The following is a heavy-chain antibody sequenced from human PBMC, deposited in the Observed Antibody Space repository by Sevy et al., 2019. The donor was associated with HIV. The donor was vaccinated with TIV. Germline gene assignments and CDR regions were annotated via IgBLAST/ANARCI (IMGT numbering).Heavy chain of an antibody. J-gene: IGHJ4*02. CDR2: ISNSGDTI. V-gene: IGHV3-48*03. Sequence: GGSLRLSCVASGFIFSSYEMNWVRQAPGKGLEWVSYISNSGDTISYSDSVRGRFTISRDNARNSLYLQMNSLRAEDTAAYYCARELPPSATVVPHFDCWGQGNLVTVSS. CDR3: ARELPPSATVVPHFDC. CDR1: GFIFSSYE. D-gene: IGHD2-21*01.